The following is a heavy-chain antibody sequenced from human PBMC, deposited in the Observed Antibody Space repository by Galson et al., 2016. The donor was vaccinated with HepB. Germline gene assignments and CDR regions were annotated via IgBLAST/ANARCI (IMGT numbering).Heavy chain of an antibody. CDR1: GYTFTNYW. J-gene: IGHJ4*02. CDR2: NYPGDSDT. CDR3: ARHPKYYDTTGYFY. D-gene: IGHD3-22*01. Sequence: QSGAEVKKPGESLKISCKASGYTFTNYWIGWGRQMPGKGLEWMGINYPGDSDTTYTPSFQGQVTISADKSIATAYLQWSSLEASDTAIYYCARHPKYYDTTGYFYWGQGTLVTVSS. V-gene: IGHV5-51*01.